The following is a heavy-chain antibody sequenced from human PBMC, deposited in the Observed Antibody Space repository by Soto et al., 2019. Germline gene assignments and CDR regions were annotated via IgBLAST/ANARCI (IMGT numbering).Heavy chain of an antibody. CDR2: IYYSGST. D-gene: IGHD5-12*01. Sequence: PSETLSLTCTVSGGSISSGGYYWSWIRQHPGKGLEWIGYIYYSGSTYYNPSLKSRVTISVDTSKNQFSLKLSSVTAADTAVYYCVRDGGSGYYSAFDIWGQGTMVTVSS. CDR1: GGSISSGGYY. CDR3: VRDGGSGYYSAFDI. V-gene: IGHV4-31*03. J-gene: IGHJ3*02.